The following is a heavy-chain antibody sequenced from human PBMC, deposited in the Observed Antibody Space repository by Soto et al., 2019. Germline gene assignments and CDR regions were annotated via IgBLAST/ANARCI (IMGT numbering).Heavy chain of an antibody. J-gene: IGHJ6*02. CDR3: AREPLIGTTDCGLDV. V-gene: IGHV3-74*01. CDR2: IKNDGSNT. CDR1: GFTFSTYW. Sequence: EVQLVESGGGLVQPGGSLRLSCAASGFTFSTYWMHWVRQPPGKGLVWVSRIKNDGSNTAYADSVKGRFTISRDNAKSALYLQMNSLRAEDTAVYYCAREPLIGTTDCGLDVWGQGTTVSVSS. D-gene: IGHD1-7*01.